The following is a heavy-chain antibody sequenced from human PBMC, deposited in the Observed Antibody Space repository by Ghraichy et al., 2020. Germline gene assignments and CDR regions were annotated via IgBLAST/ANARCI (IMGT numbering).Heavy chain of an antibody. V-gene: IGHV4-39*01. CDR2: IYYSGST. D-gene: IGHD3-22*01. CDR1: GGSISSSSYY. CDR3: ALIVVMTEYLQH. Sequence: SETLSLTCTVSGGSISSSSYYWGWIRQPPGKGLEWIGNIYYSGSTYYNPSLKSRVTISVDTSKNQFSLKLSSVTAADTAVYYCALIVVMTEYLQHWGRGTLVTVSS. J-gene: IGHJ1*01.